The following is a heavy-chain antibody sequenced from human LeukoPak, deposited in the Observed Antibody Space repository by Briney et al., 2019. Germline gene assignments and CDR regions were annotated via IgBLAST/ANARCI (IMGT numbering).Heavy chain of an antibody. D-gene: IGHD3-10*01. CDR3: ARDTGFSMVRGILF. J-gene: IGHJ4*02. CDR2: INTNTGNP. Sequence: ASVKVSCKASGYTFTSYSMNWVRQAPGQGLEWMGWINTNTGNPTYALGFTGRFVFSLDTSVSTAYLQISSLKAEDTAVYYCARDTGFSMVRGILFWGQGALVTVSS. V-gene: IGHV7-4-1*02. CDR1: GYTFTSYS.